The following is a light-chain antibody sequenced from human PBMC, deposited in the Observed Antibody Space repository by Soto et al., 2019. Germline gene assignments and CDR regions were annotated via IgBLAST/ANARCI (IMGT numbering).Light chain of an antibody. CDR1: QSVSSN. CDR2: GAS. CDR3: QQRNVWPPIT. Sequence: EIVMTQSPATLSVSPGERATLSCRASQSVSSNLAWYQQKPGQAPRLLIYGASSRANGIPDRFGGSRSGTEFTLTINNLEPEDFAVYYCQQRNVWPPITFGQGTRLDIK. V-gene: IGKV3D-15*01. J-gene: IGKJ5*01.